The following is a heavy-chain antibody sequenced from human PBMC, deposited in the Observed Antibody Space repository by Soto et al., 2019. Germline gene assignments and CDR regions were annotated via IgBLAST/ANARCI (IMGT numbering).Heavy chain of an antibody. J-gene: IGHJ6*02. D-gene: IGHD3-3*02. CDR3: AREELANYYYYGMDV. Sequence: GASVKVSCKASGGTFSSYAISWVRQAPGQGLEWMGGIIPIFGTANYAQKFQGRVTITADESTSTAYMELSGLRSEDTAVYYCAREELANYYYYGMDVWGQGTAVTVSS. V-gene: IGHV1-69*13. CDR1: GGTFSSYA. CDR2: IIPIFGTA.